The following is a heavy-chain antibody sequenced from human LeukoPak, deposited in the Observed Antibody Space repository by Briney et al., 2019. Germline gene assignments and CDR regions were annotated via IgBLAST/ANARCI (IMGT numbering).Heavy chain of an antibody. CDR3: ARDRRAFLGYCSSTSCRVFDY. CDR1: GFTFSSYW. J-gene: IGHJ4*02. D-gene: IGHD2-2*01. Sequence: GGSLRLSCAAAGFTFSSYWMSWVRQAPGKGLEWVANIKQDGSEKYYVDSVKGRFTIPRDNAKNSLYLQMNSLRAEDTAVYYCARDRRAFLGYCSSTSCRVFDYWGQGTLVTVSS. V-gene: IGHV3-7*03. CDR2: IKQDGSEK.